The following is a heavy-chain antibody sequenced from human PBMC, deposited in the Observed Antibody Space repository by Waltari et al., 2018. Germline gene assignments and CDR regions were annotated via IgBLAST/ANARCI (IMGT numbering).Heavy chain of an antibody. CDR2: ISGSGTTI. Sequence: EVQLVESGGGLVQPGGSLRLSCAASGFPFSSSGMNWVRQAPGKGLEWISYISGSGTTIYYADSVKGRFTISRDDAENSLYLQMNSLRAEDTALYYCARKGGRGYTYGPFYFDYWGRGTLVTVSS. CDR1: GFPFSSSG. D-gene: IGHD5-18*01. J-gene: IGHJ4*02. V-gene: IGHV3-48*03. CDR3: ARKGGRGYTYGPFYFDY.